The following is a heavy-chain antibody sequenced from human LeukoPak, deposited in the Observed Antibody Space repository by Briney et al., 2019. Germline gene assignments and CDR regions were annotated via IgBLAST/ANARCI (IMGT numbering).Heavy chain of an antibody. CDR2: IYYSGST. Sequence: SETLSLTCTVSGGSISGYYWSWFRQRPGKGLEWIGDIYYSGSTNYNPSLKSRVTISVDTSKNQFSLKLSSVTAADTAVYYCVRANHFDYWGQGTLVTVSS. CDR3: VRANHFDY. J-gene: IGHJ4*02. V-gene: IGHV4-59*01. D-gene: IGHD1-14*01. CDR1: GGSISGYY.